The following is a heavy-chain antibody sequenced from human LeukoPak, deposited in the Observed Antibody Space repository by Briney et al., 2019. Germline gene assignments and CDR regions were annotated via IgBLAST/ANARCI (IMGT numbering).Heavy chain of an antibody. J-gene: IGHJ4*02. CDR2: ISYDGFNK. D-gene: IGHD2-15*01. CDR1: GFTFNRSA. Sequence: GRSLRLSCAASGFTFNRSAMHWVLQAPGKGLEWVALISYDGFNKYYADSVKGRFTISRDNSKNTLYLQMNSPRAEDTAVFYCARGDMTDTVPIHFDYWGQGTLVTVSS. CDR3: ARGDMTDTVPIHFDY. V-gene: IGHV3-30*04.